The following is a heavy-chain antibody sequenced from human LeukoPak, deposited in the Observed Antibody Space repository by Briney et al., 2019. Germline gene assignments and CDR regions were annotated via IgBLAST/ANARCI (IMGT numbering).Heavy chain of an antibody. CDR3: ARDRRLISDILTGYYRTEYYYYMDV. V-gene: IGHV4-4*07. Sequence: SETLSLICTVSGGSTSSYYWSWIRQPAGKGLEWIGRIYTSGSTNYNPSLKSRVTMSVDTSKNQFSLKLSSVTAADTAVYYCARDRRLISDILTGYYRTEYYYYMDVWGKGTTVTISS. J-gene: IGHJ6*03. CDR1: GGSTSSYY. CDR2: IYTSGST. D-gene: IGHD3-9*01.